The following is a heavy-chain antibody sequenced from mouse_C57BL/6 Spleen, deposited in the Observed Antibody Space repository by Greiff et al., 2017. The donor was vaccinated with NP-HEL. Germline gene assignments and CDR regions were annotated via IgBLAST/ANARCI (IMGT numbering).Heavy chain of an antibody. J-gene: IGHJ2*01. CDR1: GYTFTSYW. D-gene: IGHD1-1*01. CDR3: ARIKKIVATYLDY. V-gene: IGHV1S81*02. Sequence: VQVVESGAELVKAGASVKMSCKASGYTFTSYWMHWVKQRLGQGLEWFAETNPTNGRTYYNEKFKSKATLTVDKSSSTAYMLLSGPTFEDSAVYYCARIKKIVATYLDYWGQGTTLTVSS. CDR2: TNPTNGRT.